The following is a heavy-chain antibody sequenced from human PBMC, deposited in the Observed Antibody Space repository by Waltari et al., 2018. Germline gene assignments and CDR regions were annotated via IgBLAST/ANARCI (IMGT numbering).Heavy chain of an antibody. J-gene: IGHJ4*02. CDR1: GGSFRGYY. V-gene: IGHV4-34*01. Sequence: QVQLQQWGAGLLKPSEPLSLTCAVYGGSFRGYYWSGIRQPPGKGLEWIGEINHSGSTNYNPSLKSRVTISVDTSKNQFSLKLSSVTAADTAVYYCARGRRWLQLFDYWGQGTLVTVSS. CDR2: INHSGST. D-gene: IGHD5-12*01. CDR3: ARGRRWLQLFDY.